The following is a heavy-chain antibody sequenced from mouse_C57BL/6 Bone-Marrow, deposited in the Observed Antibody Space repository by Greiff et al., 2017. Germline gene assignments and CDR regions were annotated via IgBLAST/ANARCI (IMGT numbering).Heavy chain of an antibody. Sequence: QVHVKQSGAELARPGASVKLSCKASGYTFTSYGISWVKQRTGQGLEWIGEIYPRSGNTYYNEKFKGKATLTADKSSSTAYMELRSLTSEDSAVYFCARGYDPLLAYWGQGALVTVSA. J-gene: IGHJ3*01. CDR1: GYTFTSYG. D-gene: IGHD2-3*01. V-gene: IGHV1-81*01. CDR2: IYPRSGNT. CDR3: ARGYDPLLAY.